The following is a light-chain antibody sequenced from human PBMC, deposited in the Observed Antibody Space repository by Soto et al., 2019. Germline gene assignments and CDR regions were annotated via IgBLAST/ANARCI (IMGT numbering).Light chain of an antibody. V-gene: IGKV3-11*01. Sequence: IVMTQSPATLSVSPGERVTLSCRASQSVSSNLAWYQQKPGQAPRLLIYDASTRATGIPARFSGSGSGTDFTLTISSLEPEDFAVYYCQQRRSWPPTITFGQGTRLEIK. CDR2: DAS. CDR1: QSVSSN. J-gene: IGKJ5*01. CDR3: QQRRSWPPTIT.